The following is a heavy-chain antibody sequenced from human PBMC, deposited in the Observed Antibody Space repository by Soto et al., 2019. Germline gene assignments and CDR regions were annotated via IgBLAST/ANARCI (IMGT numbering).Heavy chain of an antibody. D-gene: IGHD7-27*01. V-gene: IGHV1-69*13. Sequence: SVKVSCKASGGTFSSYAISWVRQAPGQGLEWMGGIIPIFGTANYAQKFQGRVTITADESTSTAYMELSSLRSEDTAVYCCARELGKYYYYYGMDVWGQGTTVTVSS. CDR3: ARELGKYYYYYGMDV. CDR2: IIPIFGTA. CDR1: GGTFSSYA. J-gene: IGHJ6*02.